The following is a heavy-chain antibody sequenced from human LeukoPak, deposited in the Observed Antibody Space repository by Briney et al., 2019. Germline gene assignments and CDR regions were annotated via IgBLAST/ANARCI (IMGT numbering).Heavy chain of an antibody. CDR1: GFTFGSYA. J-gene: IGHJ6*02. Sequence: GGSLRLSCAASGFTFGSYAMHWVRQAPGKGLEWVAVISYDGSNKYYADSVKGRFTISRDNSKNTLYLQMNSLRAEDTTVYYCARDREVQLWPVYYYYGMDVWGQGTTVTVSS. CDR3: ARDREVQLWPVYYYYGMDV. V-gene: IGHV3-30*04. D-gene: IGHD5-18*01. CDR2: ISYDGSNK.